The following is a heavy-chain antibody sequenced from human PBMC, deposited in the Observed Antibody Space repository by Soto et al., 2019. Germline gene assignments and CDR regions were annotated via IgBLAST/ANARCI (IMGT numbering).Heavy chain of an antibody. Sequence: TLSPTSPVPLCVLGRIEDFVGSGPQPPRKGVEWIGGFYYSGSTYYNPSLKSRVTISVDTSKNQFSLKLSSVTAADTAVFYCARSLPVGHCSSTSCYVRYYYYYMDVWGKGTTVTVSS. J-gene: IGHJ6*03. CDR1: LCVLGRIEDF. D-gene: IGHD2-2*01. V-gene: IGHV4-39*01. CDR3: ARSLPVGHCSSTSCYVRYYYYYMDV. CDR2: FYYSGST.